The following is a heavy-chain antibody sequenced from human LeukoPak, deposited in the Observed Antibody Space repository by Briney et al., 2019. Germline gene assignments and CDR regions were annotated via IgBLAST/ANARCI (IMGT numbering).Heavy chain of an antibody. D-gene: IGHD1-26*01. CDR3: VRDPRGSYPFDY. Sequence: GGSLRLSWAASGFTFSDYYMSWIRQAPGKGLEWVSYISSSGDAIYSADSVKGRFTISRDNAKDSLYLQMDSLRAEDTAVYYCVRDPRGSYPFDYWGQGSLVTVSS. CDR1: GFTFSDYY. V-gene: IGHV3-11*01. CDR2: ISSSGDAI. J-gene: IGHJ4*02.